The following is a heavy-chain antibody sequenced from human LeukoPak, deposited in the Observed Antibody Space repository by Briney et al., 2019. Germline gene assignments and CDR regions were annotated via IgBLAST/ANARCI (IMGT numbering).Heavy chain of an antibody. Sequence: SVKVSCKASGGTFSSYAISWVRQTPGQGLEWMGGIIPIFGTANYAQKFQGRVTITTDESTSTAYMELSSLRSEDTAVYYCASDASRLSGTIPDHHLWGQGTLVTVSS. CDR1: GGTFSSYA. CDR2: IIPIFGTA. D-gene: IGHD1-7*01. J-gene: IGHJ4*02. CDR3: ASDASRLSGTIPDHHL. V-gene: IGHV1-69*05.